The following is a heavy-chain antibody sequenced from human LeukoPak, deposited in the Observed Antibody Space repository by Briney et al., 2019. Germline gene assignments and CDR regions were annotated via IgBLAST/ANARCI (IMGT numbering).Heavy chain of an antibody. D-gene: IGHD3-22*01. J-gene: IGHJ4*02. CDR3: AAYYYDSSGYINFDY. CDR1: GFTFDDYG. CDR2: INWNGGST. V-gene: IGHV3-20*04. Sequence: PGGSLRLSCAASGFTFDDYGMSWVRQAPGKGLEWVSGINWNGGSTGYADSVKGRFTISRDSAKNSLYLQMNSLRAEDTALYYCAAYYYDSSGYINFDYWGQGTLVTVSS.